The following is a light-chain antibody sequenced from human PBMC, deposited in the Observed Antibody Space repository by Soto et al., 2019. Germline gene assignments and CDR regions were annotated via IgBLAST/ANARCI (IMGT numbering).Light chain of an antibody. Sequence: DIQMTQSPPTLPATVGDRVTITCRASQSISSKLAWYQQKTGKAPKVLINKASSLQSGVLSRFSGSGSGTEFTLTISSLQPDDFATYYCQQYSSYPFTFGGGTKVEIK. J-gene: IGKJ4*01. CDR3: QQYSSYPFT. CDR2: KAS. V-gene: IGKV1-5*03. CDR1: QSISSK.